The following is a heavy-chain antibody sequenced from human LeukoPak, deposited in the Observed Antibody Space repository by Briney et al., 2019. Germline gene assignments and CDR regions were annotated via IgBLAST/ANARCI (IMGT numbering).Heavy chain of an antibody. CDR3: ARDRIAVAGGVMDY. D-gene: IGHD6-19*01. J-gene: IGHJ4*02. CDR1: GFTFSSYA. CDR2: ISGSGGST. V-gene: IGHV3-23*01. Sequence: GGSLRLSCAASGFTFSSYAMSWVRQAPGKGLEWVSDISGSGGSTYYADSVKGRFTISRDNSKNTLYLQMNSLRAEDTAVYYCARDRIAVAGGVMDYWGQGTLVTVSS.